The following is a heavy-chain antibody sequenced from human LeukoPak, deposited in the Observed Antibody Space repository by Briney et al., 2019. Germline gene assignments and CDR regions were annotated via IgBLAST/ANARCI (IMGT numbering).Heavy chain of an antibody. J-gene: IGHJ6*03. D-gene: IGHD3-3*01. CDR2: ISYDGSHK. Sequence: SCKASGYTFSNYAMHWVRQAPGKGLEWVAVISYDGSHKYYADSVKGRFTISRDNSKNTLYLQMNSLRAEDTAVYYCAKAPGGWSYYYYYYMDVWGKGTTVTISS. CDR3: AKAPGGWSYYYYYYMDV. V-gene: IGHV3-30*04. CDR1: GYTFSNYA.